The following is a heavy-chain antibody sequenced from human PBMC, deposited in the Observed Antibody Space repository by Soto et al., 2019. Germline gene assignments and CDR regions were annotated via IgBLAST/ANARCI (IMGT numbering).Heavy chain of an antibody. CDR1: GFTFSSYG. V-gene: IGHV3-30*18. Sequence: GGSLRLSCAASGFTFSSYGMHWVRQAPGKGLEWVSVISYDGSNKYYADSVKGRFTISRDNSKNTLYLQMNSLRAEDTAVYYCANGRTDDYIWGSYRPFDYWGQGTLVTVSS. J-gene: IGHJ4*02. CDR3: ANGRTDDYIWGSYRPFDY. CDR2: ISYDGSNK. D-gene: IGHD3-16*02.